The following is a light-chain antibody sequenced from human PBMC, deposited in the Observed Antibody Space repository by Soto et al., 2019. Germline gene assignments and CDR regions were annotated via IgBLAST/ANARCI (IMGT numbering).Light chain of an antibody. Sequence: QSVLTQPASVSGSPGQSITISCTGTSSDVGGYNYVSWYQQHPGKAPKLMIYDVSNRPSGVSTRFSGSKSGNTASLTISGLQAEDGADYNCSSNTSSSTLVFGGGTKLTVL. CDR1: SSDVGGYNY. CDR3: SSNTSSSTLV. V-gene: IGLV2-14*03. CDR2: DVS. J-gene: IGLJ2*01.